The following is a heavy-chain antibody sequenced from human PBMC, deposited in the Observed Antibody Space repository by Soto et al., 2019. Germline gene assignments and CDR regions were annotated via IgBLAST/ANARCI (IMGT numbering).Heavy chain of an antibody. CDR2: TYYRSKWYN. CDR3: ASDLESSSWYGGYYYYYGMDV. Sequence: SQTLSLTCAISGDSVSSNSAAWNWIRQSPSIGLEWLGRTYYRSKWYNDYAVSVKSRITINPDTSKNQFSLQLNSVTPEDTAVYYCASDLESSSWYGGYYYYYGMDVWGQGTTVTVSS. J-gene: IGHJ6*02. CDR1: GDSVSSNSAA. V-gene: IGHV6-1*01. D-gene: IGHD6-13*01.